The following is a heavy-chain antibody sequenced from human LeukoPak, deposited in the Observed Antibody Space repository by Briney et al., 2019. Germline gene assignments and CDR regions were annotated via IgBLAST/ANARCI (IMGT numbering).Heavy chain of an antibody. CDR2: IYHSGST. V-gene: IGHV4-4*02. D-gene: IGHD3-3*01. CDR3: ARKGTYYDFWSGYGTFDY. CDR1: GGSISSSNW. J-gene: IGHJ4*02. Sequence: PSGTLSLTCAVSGGSISSSNWWSWVRQPPGKGLEWIGEIYHSGSTNYNPSLKSRVTISADKSKNQFSLKLSSVTAADTAVYYCARKGTYYDFWSGYGTFDYWGQGTLVIVSS.